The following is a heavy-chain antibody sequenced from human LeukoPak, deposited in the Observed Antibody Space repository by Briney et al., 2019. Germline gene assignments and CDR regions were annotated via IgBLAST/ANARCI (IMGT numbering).Heavy chain of an antibody. CDR2: ISSSGGST. D-gene: IGHD3-16*02. CDR1: GFTLSNYA. CDR3: ARSLSSRFSGPRRPYYFDY. V-gene: IGHV3-23*01. J-gene: IGHJ4*02. Sequence: GGSLRLSCAASGFTLSNYAMSWVRQAPGKGLQWVSGISSSGGSTYQVDSVKGRFTISRDNSKSTLYLQMNSLRAEDTAVYYCARSLSSRFSGPRRPYYFDYWGQGTLVTVSS.